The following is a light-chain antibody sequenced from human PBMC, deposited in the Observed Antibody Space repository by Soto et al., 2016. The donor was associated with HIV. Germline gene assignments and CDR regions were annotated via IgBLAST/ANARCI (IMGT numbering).Light chain of an antibody. V-gene: IGLV3-1*01. CDR2: EDT. CDR1: KLGDKY. J-gene: IGLJ2*01. Sequence: SFELTQPPSVSVSPGQTASITCSGDKLGDKYASWYQQKPGQSPVLVIYEDTKRPSGISERFSGSNSGNTATLTISGTQPMDEADYYCQAWDSSTGVFGGGTELTVL. CDR3: QAWDSSTGV.